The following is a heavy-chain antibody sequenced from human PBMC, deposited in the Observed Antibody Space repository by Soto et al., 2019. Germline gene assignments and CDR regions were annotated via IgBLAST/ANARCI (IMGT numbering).Heavy chain of an antibody. J-gene: IGHJ4*02. CDR1: GFTFNNAW. CDR2: IRSKTNGGTT. D-gene: IGHD2-15*01. Sequence: EVQLVESGGGLVKPGGSLRLSCAASGFTFNNAWMSWVRQAPGKGLEWVGRIRSKTNGGTTDYAAPVKGRFTISRADSKNTLCRNMNSLKITDTAMYLCSTSCSGGSCYPGHFDYWGQGTLVTVTS. CDR3: STSCSGGSCYPGHFDY. V-gene: IGHV3-15*01.